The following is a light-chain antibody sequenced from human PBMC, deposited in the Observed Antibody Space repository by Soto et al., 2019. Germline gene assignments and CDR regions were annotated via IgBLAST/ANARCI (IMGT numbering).Light chain of an antibody. CDR1: QSVSTN. Sequence: EIVLTQSPVTLSVSPGERATLSCRASQSVSTNLAGYQQKLGQAPRVLIYGSSSRATGVPARFSGSGSGTEFTLTINSLQSEDSGIYYCLQDNNWPLSTFGQGTRLEIK. CDR2: GSS. J-gene: IGKJ5*01. CDR3: LQDNNWPLST. V-gene: IGKV3-15*01.